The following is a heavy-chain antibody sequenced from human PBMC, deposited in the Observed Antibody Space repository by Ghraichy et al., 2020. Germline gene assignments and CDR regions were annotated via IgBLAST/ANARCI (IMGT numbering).Heavy chain of an antibody. CDR1: GGSISSGDYY. V-gene: IGHV4-30-4*01. CDR2: IYYSGST. CDR3: ARASPNYYGSGSYYRQYYYYYYMDV. J-gene: IGHJ6*03. Sequence: SETLSLTCTVSGGSISSGDYYWSWIRQPPGKGLEWIGYIYYSGSTYYNPSLKSRVTISVDTSKNQFSLKLSSVTAADTAVYYCARASPNYYGSGSYYRQYYYYYYMDVWGKGTTVTVSS. D-gene: IGHD3-10*01.